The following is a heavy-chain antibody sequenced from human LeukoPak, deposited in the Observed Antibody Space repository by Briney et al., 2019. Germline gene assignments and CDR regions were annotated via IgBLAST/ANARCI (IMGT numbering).Heavy chain of an antibody. J-gene: IGHJ4*02. CDR3: ARERPSYYDILTGYYPRSLPYYFDY. CDR2: IYYSGST. CDR1: GGSITSSSYY. Sequence: SETLSLTCTVSGGSITSSSYYWGWIRQPPGKGLGWIGSIYYSGSTYYNPSLKSRVTISVDTSKNQFSLKLSSVTAADTAVYYCARERPSYYDILTGYYPRSLPYYFDYWGQGTLVTVSS. V-gene: IGHV4-39*07. D-gene: IGHD3-9*01.